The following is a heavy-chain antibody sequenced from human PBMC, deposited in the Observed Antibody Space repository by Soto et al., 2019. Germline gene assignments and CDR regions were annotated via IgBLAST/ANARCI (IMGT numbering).Heavy chain of an antibody. V-gene: IGHV1-8*01. CDR2: MNPNSGNT. CDR3: ARLYYDFWSGYYTTQGGYYYYCYMDV. D-gene: IGHD3-3*01. CDR1: GYTFTSYD. J-gene: IGHJ6*03. Sequence: QVQLVQSGAEVKKPGASVKVSCKASGYTFTSYDINWVRQATGQGLEWMGWMNPNSGNTGYAQKFQGRLTMTRNTYKSTDYMDLSSVRSEDTAVYYCARLYYDFWSGYYTTQGGYYYYCYMDVWGKGTTVTVSS.